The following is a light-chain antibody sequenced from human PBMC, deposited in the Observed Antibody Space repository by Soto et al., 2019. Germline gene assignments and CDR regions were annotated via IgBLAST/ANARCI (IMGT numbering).Light chain of an antibody. J-gene: IGKJ2*01. Sequence: DIVMTQSPATLSVSPGERATLSCRASQSVSINLAWYQQKPGQAPRLLMYGASTRATGIPARFSGSGSGTEFTLTISSLQAEDFAVYYCQQYNKWPPYTFGQGTKLEIK. CDR2: GAS. V-gene: IGKV3-15*01. CDR3: QQYNKWPPYT. CDR1: QSVSIN.